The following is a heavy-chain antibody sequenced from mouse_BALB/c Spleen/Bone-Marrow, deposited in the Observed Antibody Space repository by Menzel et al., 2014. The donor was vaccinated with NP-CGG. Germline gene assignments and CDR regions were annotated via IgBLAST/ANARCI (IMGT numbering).Heavy chain of an antibody. CDR2: ISNGGGST. Sequence: EVKLMESGGGLVQPGGSLKLSCAASGFTFSSYTMSWVRPTPEKRLEWVAYISNGGGSTYYPDTVKGRFTISRDNAKNTLYLQMSSLKSEDTAMYYCARRSAATYYFDYWGQGTTLTVSS. V-gene: IGHV5-12-2*01. CDR3: ARRSAATYYFDY. D-gene: IGHD1-2*01. J-gene: IGHJ2*01. CDR1: GFTFSSYT.